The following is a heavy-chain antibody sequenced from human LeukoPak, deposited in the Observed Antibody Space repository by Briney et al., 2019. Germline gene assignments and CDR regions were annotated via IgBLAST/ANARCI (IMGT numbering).Heavy chain of an antibody. V-gene: IGHV4-34*01. CDR1: GGSFSGYY. Sequence: SETLSLTCAVYGGSFSGYYWSWIRQPPGKGLEWIGEINHSGSTNYNPSLKSRVTISVDTSKNQFSLNLSSVTAADTAVYYCARAPHFFDTSGSRYYFDYWGQGTLVTVSS. CDR2: INHSGST. CDR3: ARAPHFFDTSGSRYYFDY. J-gene: IGHJ4*02. D-gene: IGHD3-22*01.